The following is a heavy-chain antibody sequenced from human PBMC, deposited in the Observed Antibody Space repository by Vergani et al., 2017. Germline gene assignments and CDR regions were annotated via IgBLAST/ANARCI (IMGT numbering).Heavy chain of an antibody. D-gene: IGHD5-12*01. CDR3: ARVLWSGGYGSDWCYYYGMDV. J-gene: IGHJ6*02. CDR1: GGSISSYY. V-gene: IGHV4-59*01. CDR2: IYYSGST. Sequence: QVQLQESGPGLVKPSETLSLTCTVSGGSISSYYWSWIRQPPGKGLEWIGYIYYSGSTNYNPSLKSRVTISVDTSKNQFSLKLSSVTAADTAVYYCARVLWSGGYGSDWCYYYGMDVWGRGTTVTVSS.